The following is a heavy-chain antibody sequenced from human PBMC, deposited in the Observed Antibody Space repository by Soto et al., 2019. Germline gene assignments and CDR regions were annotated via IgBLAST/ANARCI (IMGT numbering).Heavy chain of an antibody. CDR2: INSDGSSA. CDR3: ASSGYYLPFDY. Sequence: HPGGSLRLSCEASGFTFSTYWMHWVRQDPVKGLVWVSDINSDGSSATYADSVEGRFTISRDNAKNTVYLQMNNLRAEDTAVYYCASSGYYLPFDYWGQGTLVTVSS. J-gene: IGHJ4*02. CDR1: GFTFSTYW. V-gene: IGHV3-74*01. D-gene: IGHD3-22*01.